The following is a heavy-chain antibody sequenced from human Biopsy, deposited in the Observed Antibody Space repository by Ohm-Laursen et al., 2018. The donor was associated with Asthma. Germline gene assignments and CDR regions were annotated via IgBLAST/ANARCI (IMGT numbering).Heavy chain of an antibody. CDR2: IYHSGST. CDR3: ARLMSGSYSFDY. CDR1: GGSISSSNW. Sequence: SETLSLTCTVSGGSISSSNWWSWVRQPPGKGLEWIGEIYHSGSTNYNPSLKSRVTISVDKSKNQFSLKLSSVTAADTAVYYCARLMSGSYSFDYWGQGTLVTVSS. J-gene: IGHJ4*02. D-gene: IGHD1-26*01. V-gene: IGHV4-4*02.